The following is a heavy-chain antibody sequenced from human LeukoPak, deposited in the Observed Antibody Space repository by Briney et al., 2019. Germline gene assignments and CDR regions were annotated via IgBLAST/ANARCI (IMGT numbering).Heavy chain of an antibody. D-gene: IGHD3-16*01. V-gene: IGHV3-20*04. Sequence: GGSLRLSCAASGFTFDDYGMGWVRQAPGKGLEWVSGINWNGGSTGYADSVKGRFTISRDNAKNSLYLQMNSLRAEDTALYYCARTYSGYVWGTFDYWGQGTLVTVSS. J-gene: IGHJ4*02. CDR2: INWNGGST. CDR1: GFTFDDYG. CDR3: ARTYSGYVWGTFDY.